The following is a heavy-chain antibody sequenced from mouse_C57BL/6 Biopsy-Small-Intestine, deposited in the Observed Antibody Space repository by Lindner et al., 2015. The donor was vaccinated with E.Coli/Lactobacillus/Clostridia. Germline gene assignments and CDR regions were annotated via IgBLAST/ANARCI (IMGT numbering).Heavy chain of an antibody. CDR2: IYPRSGNT. D-gene: IGHD2-3*01. CDR3: ARFDYDLLHWYFDV. CDR1: GYTFTSYG. J-gene: IGHJ1*03. Sequence: VQLQESGAELARPGASVKLSCKASGYTFTSYGITWVKQRTGQGLEWIGEIYPRSGNTYYNEKFKGKATLTADKSSSTAYMELRSLTSEDSAVYFCARFDYDLLHWYFDVWGTGTTVTVSS. V-gene: IGHV1-81*01.